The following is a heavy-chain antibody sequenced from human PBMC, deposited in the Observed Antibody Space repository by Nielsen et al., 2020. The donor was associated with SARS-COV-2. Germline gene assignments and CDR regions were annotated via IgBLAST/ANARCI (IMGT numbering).Heavy chain of an antibody. V-gene: IGHV1-46*01. CDR1: GYTFTNYG. Sequence: ASVKVSCKASGYTFTNYGISWVRQAPGQGLEWMGIINPSGGSTSYAQKFQGRVTMTRDTSTSTVYMELSSLSSEATAVYYCARDLPVVTASPYSYYYGMAVWGQGTTVTVSS. J-gene: IGHJ6*02. D-gene: IGHD2-21*02. CDR3: ARDLPVVTASPYSYYYGMAV. CDR2: INPSGGST.